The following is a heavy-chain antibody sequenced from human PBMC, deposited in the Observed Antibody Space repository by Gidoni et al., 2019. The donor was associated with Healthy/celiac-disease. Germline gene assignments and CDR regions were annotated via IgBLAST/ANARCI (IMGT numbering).Heavy chain of an antibody. J-gene: IGHJ4*02. V-gene: IGHV1-69*01. CDR2: IIPIFGTA. CDR1: GGTFSSYA. CDR3: AGAGLDEPPWITMIQYYFDY. Sequence: QVQLVQSGAEVKKPGSSVKVSCKASGGTFSSYAISWVRQAPGQGLEWMGGIIPIFGTANYAQKFQGRVTITADESTSTAYMELSSLRSEDTAVYYCAGAGLDEPPWITMIQYYFDYWGQGTLVTVSS. D-gene: IGHD3-22*01.